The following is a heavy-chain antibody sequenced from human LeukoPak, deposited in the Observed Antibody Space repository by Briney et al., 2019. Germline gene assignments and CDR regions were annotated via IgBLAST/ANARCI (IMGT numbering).Heavy chain of an antibody. CDR2: MYYSGST. D-gene: IGHD2-15*01. Sequence: NPSETLSLTCTVSGDSISSYYWSWIRQPPGKGLEWIGYMYYSGSTNYNPSLKSRVTISIDTSKNQFSLKLSSVIAADTAVYYCARDFRGRYCSGGRCYSEADYWGQGTLVTVSS. CDR1: GDSISSYY. CDR3: ARDFRGRYCSGGRCYSEADY. V-gene: IGHV4-59*12. J-gene: IGHJ4*02.